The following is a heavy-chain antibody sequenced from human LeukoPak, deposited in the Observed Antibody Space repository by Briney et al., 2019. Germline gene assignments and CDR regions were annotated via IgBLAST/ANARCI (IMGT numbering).Heavy chain of an antibody. CDR2: IRYDGSKK. CDR1: GFTFSSYG. J-gene: IGHJ4*02. D-gene: IGHD3-22*01. CDR3: ANPKGYYDSSALIGGY. Sequence: GGSLRLSCAASGFTFSSYGMHWVRQAPGKGLGWVAFIRYDGSKKYYADSVKGRFTISRDNSKNTLYLQMNSLRAEDTAVYYCANPKGYYDSSALIGGYWGQGTLVTVSS. V-gene: IGHV3-30*02.